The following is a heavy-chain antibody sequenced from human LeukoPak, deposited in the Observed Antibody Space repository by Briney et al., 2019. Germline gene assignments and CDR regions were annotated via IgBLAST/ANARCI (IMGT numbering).Heavy chain of an antibody. CDR1: GYTFTSYG. Sequence: ASVNVSCKSSGYTFTSYGISWVRQAPGQGLEWMGWIGAYNGNTNYAQKLHGRVTMTTDTSTSTAYMELRSLRSDDTAVYYCARDQSSGWPYYYYGMDVWGQGTTVTVSS. J-gene: IGHJ6*02. V-gene: IGHV1-18*01. D-gene: IGHD6-19*01. CDR3: ARDQSSGWPYYYYGMDV. CDR2: IGAYNGNT.